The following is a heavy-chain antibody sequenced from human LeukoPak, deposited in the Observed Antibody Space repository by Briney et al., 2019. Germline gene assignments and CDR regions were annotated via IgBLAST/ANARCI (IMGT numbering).Heavy chain of an antibody. V-gene: IGHV3-64D*06. J-gene: IGHJ4*02. Sequence: GGSLRLSCSASGXTLRSYVMHWVRQAPGKGLEYVSGISSNGGNTHYADSVKGRFTISRDNSNNTLYLQMSSLRAEDTAVYYCVKDRDGYDRFDYWGQGTMVTVSS. D-gene: IGHD5-12*01. CDR2: ISSNGGNT. CDR1: GXTLRSYV. CDR3: VKDRDGYDRFDY.